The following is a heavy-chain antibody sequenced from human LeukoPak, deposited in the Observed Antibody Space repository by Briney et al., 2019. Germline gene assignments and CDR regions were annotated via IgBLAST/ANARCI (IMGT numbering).Heavy chain of an antibody. CDR1: GYTFTSYA. Sequence: ASVRGSCKASGYTFTSYAMHWVREAPGQRREWMGWINAGNGNTKYSQKFQGRVTITRDTSASTAYMELSSLRSEDTAVYSCARGVATNRYYFDYWGQGTLVTVSS. CDR2: INAGNGNT. V-gene: IGHV1-3*01. J-gene: IGHJ4*02. D-gene: IGHD5-12*01. CDR3: ARGVATNRYYFDY.